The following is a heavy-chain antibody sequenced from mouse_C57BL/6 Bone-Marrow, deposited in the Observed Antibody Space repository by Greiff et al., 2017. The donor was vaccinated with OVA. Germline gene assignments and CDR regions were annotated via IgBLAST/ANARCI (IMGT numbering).Heavy chain of an antibody. CDR1: GYTFTSYW. V-gene: IGHV1-52*01. Sequence: VQLQQSGAELVRPGSSVKLSCKASGYTFTSYWMEWVKQRHRKGLEWIGNIDPSDSDTNYNQKFKGKATLTVDKSSSKVYMQLSSLTSDDAAVYYCAREGFAHGNLDYWGKGTTLTVSS. CDR2: IDPSDSDT. CDR3: AREGFAHGNLDY. D-gene: IGHD1-1*01. J-gene: IGHJ2*01.